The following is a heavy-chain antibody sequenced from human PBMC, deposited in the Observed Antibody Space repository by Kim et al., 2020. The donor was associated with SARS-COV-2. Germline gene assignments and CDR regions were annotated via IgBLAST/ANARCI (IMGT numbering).Heavy chain of an antibody. CDR2: T. D-gene: IGHD5-18*01. V-gene: IGHV4-59*01. Sequence: TNYNPSLKSRVTISVDTSKNQFSLKLSSVTAADTAMFYCARSTAMVRFDYWGQGTLVTVSS. J-gene: IGHJ4*02. CDR3: ARSTAMVRFDY.